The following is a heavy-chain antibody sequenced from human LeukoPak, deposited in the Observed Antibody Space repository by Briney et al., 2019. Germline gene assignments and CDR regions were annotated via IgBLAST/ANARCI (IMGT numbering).Heavy chain of an antibody. D-gene: IGHD1-14*01. J-gene: IGHJ4*02. CDR3: ARAPRIGGGNITPQTFDY. CDR2: INHSGST. CDR1: GGSFSGYY. Sequence: PSETLSLTCAVDGGSFSGYYWSWIRQPPGKGLEWIGEINHSGSTNYNPSLKSLVTISVDTSKNQFSLKLSSVTAGDTAVYYCARAPRIGGGNITPQTFDYWGQGTLVTVSS. V-gene: IGHV4-34*01.